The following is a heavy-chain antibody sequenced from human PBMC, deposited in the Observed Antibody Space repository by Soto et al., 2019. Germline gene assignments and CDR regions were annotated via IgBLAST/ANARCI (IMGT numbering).Heavy chain of an antibody. V-gene: IGHV3-66*01. CDR3: ARDFRGVISDASDI. CDR2: IYSGGST. CDR1: GFTVSSNY. Sequence: EVQLVESGGGLVQPGGSLRLACAASGFTVSSNYMIWVRQAPGKGLEWVSVIYSGGSTYYADSVKGRFTISRDNSKNTLYLQMNGLRAEDTAVYYCARDFRGVISDASDIWGQGTMVTVSS. D-gene: IGHD3-10*01. J-gene: IGHJ3*02.